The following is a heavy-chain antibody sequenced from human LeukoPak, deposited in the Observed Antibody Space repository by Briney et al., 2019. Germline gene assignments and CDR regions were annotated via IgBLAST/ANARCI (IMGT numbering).Heavy chain of an antibody. V-gene: IGHV1-69*05. CDR1: GGTFSSHA. CDR2: IIPIFGTT. J-gene: IGHJ4*02. Sequence: SVKVSCKASGGTFSSHAISCVRQAPGQGLEWVGGIIPIFGTTNYAQKFQGRVTITTDESTSTGYMELRSLRSDDTAVYYCARGDSGYDYGFDNWGQGTLVTVSS. CDR3: ARGDSGYDYGFDN. D-gene: IGHD5-12*01.